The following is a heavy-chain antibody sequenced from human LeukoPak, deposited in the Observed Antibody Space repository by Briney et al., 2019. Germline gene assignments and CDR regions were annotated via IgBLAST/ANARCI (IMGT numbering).Heavy chain of an antibody. CDR2: INHSGST. D-gene: IGHD3-10*01. J-gene: IGHJ4*02. CDR1: GGSFSGYY. V-gene: IGHV4-34*01. CDR3: ARETPYGSGSYPFDY. Sequence: SETLSLTCAVYGGSFSGYYWSWIRQPPGKGLEWIGEINHSGSTNYNPSLKSRVTISVDTSKKQFSLKLSSVTAADTDVYYCARETPYGSGSYPFDYWGQGILVTVSS.